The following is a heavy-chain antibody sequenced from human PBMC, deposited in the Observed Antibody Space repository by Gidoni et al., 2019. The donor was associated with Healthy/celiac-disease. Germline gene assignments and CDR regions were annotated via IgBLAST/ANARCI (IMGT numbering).Heavy chain of an antibody. Sequence: QVQLVQSGAEVKKPGASVKVSCKASGYTFTSYYMHWVRQAPGQGLEWMGIITPSGGSTSYAQKFQGRVTMTRDTSTSTVYMELSSLRSEDTAVYYCARAPVIGVRGVIIPNYGMDVWGQGTTVTVSS. CDR3: ARAPVIGVRGVIIPNYGMDV. V-gene: IGHV1-46*03. CDR2: ITPSGGST. J-gene: IGHJ6*02. D-gene: IGHD3-10*01. CDR1: GYTFTSYY.